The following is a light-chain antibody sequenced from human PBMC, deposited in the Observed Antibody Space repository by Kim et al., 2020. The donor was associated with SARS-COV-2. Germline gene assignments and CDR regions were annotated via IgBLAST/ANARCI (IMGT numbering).Light chain of an antibody. CDR1: QSISSW. CDR2: KAS. V-gene: IGKV1-5*03. Sequence: DIQMTQSPSTLSASVGDRVTITCRASQSISSWLAWYQKKPGKAPKLLIYKASSLESGVPSRFSGSGSGTESTLTISSLQPDDFATYYCQQYKSYPITFGQGTRLEIK. J-gene: IGKJ5*01. CDR3: QQYKSYPIT.